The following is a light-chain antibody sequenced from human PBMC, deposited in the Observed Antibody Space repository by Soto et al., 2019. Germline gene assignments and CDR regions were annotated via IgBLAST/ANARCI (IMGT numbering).Light chain of an antibody. CDR2: DVT. Sequence: QSVLNQPASVSGSPGQSITISCTGTSSDVGGYNYVSWYQQHPVKAPKLMIYDVTNRPSGVSDRFSGSKSGNTASLTISGLQAEDEADYYCSSYTSSSTPYVFGTGTRSPS. J-gene: IGLJ1*01. V-gene: IGLV2-14*01. CDR3: SSYTSSSTPYV. CDR1: SSDVGGYNY.